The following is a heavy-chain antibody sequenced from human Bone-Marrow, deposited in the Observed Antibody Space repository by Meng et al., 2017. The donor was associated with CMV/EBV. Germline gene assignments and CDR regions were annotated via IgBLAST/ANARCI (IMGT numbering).Heavy chain of an antibody. V-gene: IGHV4-34*01. J-gene: IGHJ4*02. CDR2: INHSGST. CDR3: ARAGGRVDY. D-gene: IGHD4-23*01. CDR1: GGSFSGYY. Sequence: SETLSLTCAVYGGSFSGYYWSWIRQPPGKGLEWIGEINHSGSTNYNPSLESRVTISVDTSKNQFSLKLSSVTAADTAVYYCARAGGRVDYWGQGTLVTVSS.